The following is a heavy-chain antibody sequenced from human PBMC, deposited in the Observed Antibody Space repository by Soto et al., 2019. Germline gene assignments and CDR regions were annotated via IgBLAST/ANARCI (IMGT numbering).Heavy chain of an antibody. CDR2: IIPIFGTA. CDR1: GGTFSSYA. V-gene: IGHV1-69*13. Sequence: GASVKVSCKASGGTFSSYAISWVRQAPGQGLEWMGGIIPIFGTANYAQKFQGRVTITADESTSTAYMELSSLRSEDTAVYYCARDPGIAAAGTDFDYWGQGTLVTVSS. J-gene: IGHJ4*02. CDR3: ARDPGIAAAGTDFDY. D-gene: IGHD6-13*01.